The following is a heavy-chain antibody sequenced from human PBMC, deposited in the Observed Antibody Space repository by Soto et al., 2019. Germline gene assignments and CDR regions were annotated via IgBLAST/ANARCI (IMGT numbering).Heavy chain of an antibody. Sequence: ASVKVSCKASGYTFTSYAMHWVRQAPGQRLEWMGWINAGNGNTKYSQKFQGRVTITRDTSASTAYMELSSLRSEDTAVYYCARCGVRDYGDFPDFDYWGQGTLVNVS. V-gene: IGHV1-3*01. D-gene: IGHD4-17*01. CDR3: ARCGVRDYGDFPDFDY. J-gene: IGHJ4*02. CDR2: INAGNGNT. CDR1: GYTFTSYA.